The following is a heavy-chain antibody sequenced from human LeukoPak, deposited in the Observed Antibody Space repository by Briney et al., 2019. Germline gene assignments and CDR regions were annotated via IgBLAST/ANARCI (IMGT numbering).Heavy chain of an antibody. V-gene: IGHV3-21*01. J-gene: IGHJ1*01. CDR1: GFTFSSYS. CDR2: ISSSSSYI. Sequence: GGSLRLSCAASGFTFSSYSMNWVRQAPGKGLEWVSSISSSSSYIYYADSVKGRFTISRDNAKNSLYLQMNSLRAEDTAVYYCARASIAVAGTFLQHWGQGTLVTVSS. D-gene: IGHD6-19*01. CDR3: ARASIAVAGTFLQH.